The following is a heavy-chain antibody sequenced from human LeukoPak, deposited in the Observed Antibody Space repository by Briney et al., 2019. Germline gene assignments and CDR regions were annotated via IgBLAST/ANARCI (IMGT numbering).Heavy chain of an antibody. V-gene: IGHV3-7*04. J-gene: IGHJ4*02. D-gene: IGHD3-10*01. CDR2: IKQDGSEK. CDR1: GFTFSTYW. CDR3: ARAGPGEFDY. Sequence: PGRSLRLSCAASGFTFSTYWMSWVRQAPGKGLNRVANIKQDGSEKYYVDSVKGRFTVSRDNADNSLYLQMNSLRSEDTAMYYCARAGPGEFDYWSQGTLVTVSS.